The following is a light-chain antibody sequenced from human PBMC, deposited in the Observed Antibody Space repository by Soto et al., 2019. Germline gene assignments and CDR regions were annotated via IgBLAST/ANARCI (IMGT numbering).Light chain of an antibody. CDR1: QDISSY. Sequence: QLTQSPSSLAASVGDRVTITCRASQDISSYLAWYQQKPGKAPNLLIFAASTLQSEVPSRFSGGGSGTDFTLTISSLKPEDFATYFCQQVNTYPLTFGGGTKVEIK. J-gene: IGKJ4*01. CDR2: AAS. CDR3: QQVNTYPLT. V-gene: IGKV1-9*01.